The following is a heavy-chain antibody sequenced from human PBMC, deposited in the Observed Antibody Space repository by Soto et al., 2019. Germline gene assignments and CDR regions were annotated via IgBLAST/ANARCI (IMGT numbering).Heavy chain of an antibody. D-gene: IGHD2-15*01. CDR1: GYTFTGYY. CDR3: ARDHRADIVVVVAATLDY. CDR2: INPNSGGT. Sequence: ASVKVSCKASGYTFTGYYMHWVRQAPGQGLEWMGWINPNSGGTNYARKFQGRVTMNRDTTISTAYMELSRQRSDDTAVYYCARDHRADIVVVVAATLDYWGQGTLVTVSS. V-gene: IGHV1-2*02. J-gene: IGHJ4*02.